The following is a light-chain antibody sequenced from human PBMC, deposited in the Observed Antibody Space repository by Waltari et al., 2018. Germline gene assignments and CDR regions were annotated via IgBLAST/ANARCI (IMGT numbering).Light chain of an antibody. CDR1: QSVSRN. Sequence: IVMTQSPATLSVSPGERATLSCRASQSVSRNLAGYPQKPGQTPRFLIYGASTRATDIPTRFSGSGSGTEFTLTISSLQSEDFAVYYCQQYKDWPRVTFGGGTKVEIK. V-gene: IGKV3-15*01. CDR3: QQYKDWPRVT. J-gene: IGKJ4*01. CDR2: GAS.